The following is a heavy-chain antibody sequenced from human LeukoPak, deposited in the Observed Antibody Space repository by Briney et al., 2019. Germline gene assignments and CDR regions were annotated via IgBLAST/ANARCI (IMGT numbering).Heavy chain of an antibody. V-gene: IGHV1-69*05. D-gene: IGHD6-19*01. J-gene: IGHJ4*02. CDR1: GGTFSSYA. CDR2: IIPIFGTA. CDR3: ALAVAGRIDY. Sequence: GASVKVSCKASGGTFSSYAISWVRQAPGQGPEWMGRIIPIFGTANYAQKFQGRVTITTDESTSTAYMELSSLRSEDTAVYYCALAVAGRIDYWGQGTLVTVSS.